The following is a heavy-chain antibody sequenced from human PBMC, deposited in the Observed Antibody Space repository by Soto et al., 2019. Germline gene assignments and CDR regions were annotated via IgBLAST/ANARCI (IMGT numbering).Heavy chain of an antibody. J-gene: IGHJ4*02. V-gene: IGHV3-73*02. D-gene: IGHD6-13*01. CDR2: IRSKANSYAT. Sequence: EVQLVESGGGLVQPGGSLKLSCAASGFTFSGSPMHWVRQASGKGLEWVGRIRSKANSYATAYAASVKGRFTISRDDSKNTANLQMNSLKTEDTAVYYCTSGSLLVQDYWGQGTLVTVSS. CDR3: TSGSLLVQDY. CDR1: GFTFSGSP.